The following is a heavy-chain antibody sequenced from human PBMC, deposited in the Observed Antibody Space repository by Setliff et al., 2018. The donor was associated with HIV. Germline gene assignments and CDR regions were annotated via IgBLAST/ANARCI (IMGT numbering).Heavy chain of an antibody. V-gene: IGHV1-2*02. CDR3: ARAPYHYDGRGNDFNWFDP. CDR1: GYTFTGYY. CDR2: IHPKTGGT. J-gene: IGHJ5*02. Sequence: ASVKVSCKASGYTFTGYYIHWVRQTPGHGLEWMGWIHPKTGGTDYAQKFQGRVTMTRDTSISAAYMDLSRLTSDDTAVFYCARAPYHYDGRGNDFNWFDPWGQGTLVTVSS. D-gene: IGHD3-22*01.